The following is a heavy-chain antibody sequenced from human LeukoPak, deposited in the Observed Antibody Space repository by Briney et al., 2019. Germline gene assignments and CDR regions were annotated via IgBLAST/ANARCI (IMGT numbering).Heavy chain of an antibody. D-gene: IGHD3-3*01. J-gene: IGHJ6*02. CDR2: ISYDGSNK. V-gene: IGHV3-30*04. CDR1: GFTFSSYA. Sequence: GGSLRLSCAASGFTFSSYAMHWVRQAPGKGLEWVAVISYDGSNKCYADSVKGRFTISRDNSKNTLYLQMNSLRAEDTAVYYCARDWTDFWSGYYYYGMDVWGQGTTVTVS. CDR3: ARDWTDFWSGYYYYGMDV.